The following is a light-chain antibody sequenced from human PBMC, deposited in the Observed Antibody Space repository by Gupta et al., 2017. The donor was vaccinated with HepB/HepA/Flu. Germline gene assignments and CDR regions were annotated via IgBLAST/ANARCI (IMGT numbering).Light chain of an antibody. CDR3: QSSDCSGTYVV. Sequence: YELTQPPPVSVSPGQRARINCSGDALPKQYGYWYQQKPGRAPLLVIYKERERPSDIPERFYGSSSGTTVTLTISGVQAEAEADDYYQSSDCSGTYVVFGGGTKLTV. J-gene: IGLJ3*02. V-gene: IGLV3-25*03. CDR2: KER. CDR1: ALPKQY.